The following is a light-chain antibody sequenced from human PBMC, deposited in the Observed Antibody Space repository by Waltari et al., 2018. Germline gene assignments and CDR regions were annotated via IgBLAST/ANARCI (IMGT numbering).Light chain of an antibody. Sequence: DXQMTQSPSSXXASVGXRVTITCRASQSISSYLNWYQQKPGKAPKLLIYAXSSLXSGVPSRXSGXXSGTDFTLXIXSLQPXDFATYYCQQSXSTLXYTXXXXTKLEIK. CDR3: QQSXSTLXYT. V-gene: IGKV1-39*01. CDR2: AXS. CDR1: QSISSY. J-gene: IGKJ2*01.